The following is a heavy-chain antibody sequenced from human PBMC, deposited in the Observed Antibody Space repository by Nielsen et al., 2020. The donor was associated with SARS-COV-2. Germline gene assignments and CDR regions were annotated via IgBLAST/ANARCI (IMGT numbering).Heavy chain of an antibody. V-gene: IGHV3-20*01. Sequence: GESLKISCAASGFTFSDSYMSWVRQAPGKGLEWVSGINWNGGSTGYADSVKGRFTISRDNAKNSLYLQMNSLRAEDTALYHCATLPGDAFDIWGQGTMVTVSS. D-gene: IGHD3-16*02. CDR2: INWNGGST. CDR3: ATLPGDAFDI. J-gene: IGHJ3*02. CDR1: GFTFSDSY.